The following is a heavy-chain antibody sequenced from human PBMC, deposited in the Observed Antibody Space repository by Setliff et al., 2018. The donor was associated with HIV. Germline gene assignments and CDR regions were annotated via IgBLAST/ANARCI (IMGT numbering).Heavy chain of an antibody. CDR3: TTEDPWLRFGH. CDR2: MRNKDYSYIT. CDR1: GFTFSDHY. Sequence: GGSLRLSCAASGFTFSDHYMDWVRQAPGKGLEWVGRMRNKDYSYITDYAASVKGRFTISRDDLKTTLYLQMNSLKTEDTAVYYCTTEDPWLRFGHWGQGTLVTVSS. J-gene: IGHJ5*02. V-gene: IGHV3-72*01. D-gene: IGHD5-12*01.